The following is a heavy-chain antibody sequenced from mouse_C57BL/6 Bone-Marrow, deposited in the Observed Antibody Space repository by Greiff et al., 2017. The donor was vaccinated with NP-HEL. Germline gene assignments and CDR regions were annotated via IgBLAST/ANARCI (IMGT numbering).Heavy chain of an antibody. D-gene: IGHD1-1*01. Sequence: VQLQQSGAELVKPGASVTISCKASGYAFSSYWINWVKQRPGKSLEWIGLIYPGDGDTNYTGKFKGTDTLTADKSSSTAYMQLTPLPSEDSAVYFGARYYGSSYYFDYWGQGNTLTVSS. CDR1: GYAFSSYW. CDR2: IYPGDGDT. J-gene: IGHJ2*01. CDR3: ARYYGSSYYFDY. V-gene: IGHV1-80*01.